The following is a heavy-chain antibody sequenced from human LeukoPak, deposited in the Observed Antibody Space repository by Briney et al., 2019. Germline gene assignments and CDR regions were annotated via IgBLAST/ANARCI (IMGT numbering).Heavy chain of an antibody. CDR2: ISSSSSYI. V-gene: IGHV3-21*01. D-gene: IGHD3-22*01. Sequence: GGSLRLSCAASGFTFSSYSMNWVRQAPGKGLEWVSSISSSSSYIYYADSVKGRFTISRDNAKNSLYLQMNSLRAEDTAVYYCARMISYYYDSSGYPWDYYYMDVWGKGTTVTVSS. J-gene: IGHJ6*03. CDR3: ARMISYYYDSSGYPWDYYYMDV. CDR1: GFTFSSYS.